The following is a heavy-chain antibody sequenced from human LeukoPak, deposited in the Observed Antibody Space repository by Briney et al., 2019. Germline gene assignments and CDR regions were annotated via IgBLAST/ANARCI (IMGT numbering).Heavy chain of an antibody. CDR3: ARVYSSGYYDRRFDY. J-gene: IGHJ4*02. D-gene: IGHD3-22*01. CDR1: GGSFSGYY. V-gene: IGHV4-34*01. Sequence: SETLSLTCAVYGGSFSGYYWSWIRQPPGKGLEWIGEINHSGSTNYNPSLKSRVTISVDTSKNQFSLKLSSVTAADTAVYYCARVYSSGYYDRRFDYWGQGTLVTVSS. CDR2: INHSGST.